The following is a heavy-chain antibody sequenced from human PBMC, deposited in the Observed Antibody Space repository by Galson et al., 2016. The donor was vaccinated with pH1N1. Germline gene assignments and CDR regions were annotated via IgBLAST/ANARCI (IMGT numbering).Heavy chain of an antibody. Sequence: SLRLSCAGSGFTFSNAWMTWVCQAPGKGLEWVGRIKSNGDGGTTDYAAPVRGRFTISRDDSKNTVFLQMNSLEIADTAVYYCATGGNFYNYWGQGTLLTVSS. V-gene: IGHV3-15*01. CDR1: GFTFSNAW. J-gene: IGHJ4*02. CDR2: IKSNGDGGTT. D-gene: IGHD2-15*01. CDR3: ATGGNFYNY.